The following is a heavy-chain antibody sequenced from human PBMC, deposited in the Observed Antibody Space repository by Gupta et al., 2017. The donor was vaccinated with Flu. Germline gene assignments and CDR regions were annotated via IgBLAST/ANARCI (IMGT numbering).Heavy chain of an antibody. Sequence: QVHLQESGPGLVKPSETLSLTCTVSGGSMSGYWWGWFRQPAGKGLEWIGRVYASGYTNYNPSLKSRVSMSIDTSKTQFSLKVRFLTAADTALYYCARDGGHSYGAGYDYWGQGTPVTVSS. J-gene: IGHJ4*02. CDR2: VYASGYT. D-gene: IGHD5-18*01. CDR3: ARDGGHSYGAGYDY. CDR1: GGSMSGYW. V-gene: IGHV4-4*07.